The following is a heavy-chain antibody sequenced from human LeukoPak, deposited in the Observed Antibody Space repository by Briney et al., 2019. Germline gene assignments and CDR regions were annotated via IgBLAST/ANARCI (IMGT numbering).Heavy chain of an antibody. CDR1: GLNVSSNY. CDR2: TYVSGNT. Sequence: GGSLRLSCTVSGLNVSSNYISWVRQAPGKGLEWVSVTYVSGNTYYADPVKGRFIVSRDNSKNTLYLEMNSLRVEDTGVYYCAREVGAWGQGTLVTVSS. CDR3: AREVGA. V-gene: IGHV3-66*01. D-gene: IGHD1-26*01. J-gene: IGHJ5*02.